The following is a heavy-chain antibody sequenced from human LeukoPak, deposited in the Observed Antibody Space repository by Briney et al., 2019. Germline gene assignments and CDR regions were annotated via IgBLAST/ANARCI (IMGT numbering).Heavy chain of an antibody. CDR2: IYTSGST. D-gene: IGHD3-10*01. V-gene: IGHV4-4*07. J-gene: IGHJ4*02. CDR1: GVSISSYS. Sequence: SGTLSLTCTVSGVSISSYSWSWIRQPAGKGLDWIGRIYTSGSTNYNPSLKSRVTMSVDTSKNQFSLKLSTVTAADAAVYYCARDTDNYGSSAYYFDYWGQGTLVTVSS. CDR3: ARDTDNYGSSAYYFDY.